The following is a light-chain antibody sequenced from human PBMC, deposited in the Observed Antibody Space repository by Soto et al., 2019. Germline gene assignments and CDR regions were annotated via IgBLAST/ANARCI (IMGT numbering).Light chain of an antibody. CDR1: SSDVGDNNY. CDR2: DVT. CDR3: SSYTRSSTLYV. V-gene: IGLV2-14*01. Sequence: QSALTQPASVSGSPGQSITISFTGTSSDVGDNNYVSWYQQHPGKAPKLMIYDVTHRPSGISNRFSGSKSGNTASLTISGLKAEDEADYYCSSYTRSSTLYVFGTGTKLTVL. J-gene: IGLJ1*01.